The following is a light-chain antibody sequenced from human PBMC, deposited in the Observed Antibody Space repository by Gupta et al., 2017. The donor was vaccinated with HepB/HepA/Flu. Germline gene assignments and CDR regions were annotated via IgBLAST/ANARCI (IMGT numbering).Light chain of an antibody. Sequence: EILLTQSPDTLSLSPGETATLSCRASQSVLNDYLAWYQQKPGQAPRLLIYDTSNRVTGLPDRYSGSGSVTDFTLTITKVEPAAFAVYYCHHENQSLWKFGQGTKVEI. CDR1: QSVLNDY. J-gene: IGKJ1*01. V-gene: IGKV3D-20*02. CDR3: HHENQSLWK. CDR2: DTS.